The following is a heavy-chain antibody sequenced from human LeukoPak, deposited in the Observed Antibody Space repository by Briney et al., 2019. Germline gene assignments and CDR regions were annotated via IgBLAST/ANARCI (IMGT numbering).Heavy chain of an antibody. CDR1: GGTFNNSA. CDR2: IMPLFGTA. Sequence: SVKVSCKTSGGTFNNSAISWVRQAPGQGLEWLGGIMPLFGTAGYAQKFQGRVTITKDESTRTVYLELTSLTSADTAVYYCARDVHGDYGSGWFDPWGQGTLVSVSS. D-gene: IGHD4-17*01. J-gene: IGHJ5*02. V-gene: IGHV1-69*05. CDR3: ARDVHGDYGSGWFDP.